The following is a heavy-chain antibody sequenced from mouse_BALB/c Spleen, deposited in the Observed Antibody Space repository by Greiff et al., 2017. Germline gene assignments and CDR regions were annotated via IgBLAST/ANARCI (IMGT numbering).Heavy chain of an antibody. CDR1: GYAFTNYL. CDR3: ARRWAYFDY. Sequence: QVHVKQSGAELVRPGTSVKVSCKASGYAFTNYLIEWVKQRPGQGLEWIGVINPGSGGTNYNEKFKGKATLTADKSSSTAYMQLSSLTSDDSAVYFCARRWAYFDYWGQGTTLTVSS. V-gene: IGHV1-54*01. D-gene: IGHD1-1*02. CDR2: INPGSGGT. J-gene: IGHJ2*01.